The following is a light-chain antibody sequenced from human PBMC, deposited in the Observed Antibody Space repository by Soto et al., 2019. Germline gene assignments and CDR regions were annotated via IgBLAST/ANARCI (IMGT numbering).Light chain of an antibody. CDR1: SSDVAAYNY. Sequence: QSVLTQPRSVSGSPGQSVTISCTGTSSDVAAYNYVSWYQQHPGKAPKLLICDVSRRPSGVPDRFSGSKSGNTASLTISGLQAEDEADYYCCSYAGSYTYVVFGEGTKVTVL. CDR3: CSYAGSYTYVV. J-gene: IGLJ2*01. CDR2: DVS. V-gene: IGLV2-11*01.